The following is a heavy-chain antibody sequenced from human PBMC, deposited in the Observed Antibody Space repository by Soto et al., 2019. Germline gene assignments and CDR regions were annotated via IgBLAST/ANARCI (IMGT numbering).Heavy chain of an antibody. D-gene: IGHD3-10*01. CDR2: INHSGST. V-gene: IGHV4-34*01. CDR3: ARGYGICYYYYMDV. Sequence: PSETLSLTCAVYGGSFSGYYWSWIRQPPGKGLEWIGEINHSGSTNYNPSLKSRVTISVDTSKNQFSLKLSSVTAADTAVYYCARGYGICYYYYMDVWGKGTTVTVSS. J-gene: IGHJ6*03. CDR1: GGSFSGYY.